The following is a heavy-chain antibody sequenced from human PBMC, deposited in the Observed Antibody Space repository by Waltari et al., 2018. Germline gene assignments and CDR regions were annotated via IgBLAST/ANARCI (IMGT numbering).Heavy chain of an antibody. CDR2: VYYSGTT. D-gene: IGHD2-2*01. Sequence: QVQLQESGPGLVKPSQLLSLTCTVPGASLSNGGYSWSWTRQHPGKGLEGIWHVYYSGTTYYNPALKSRIIISLDTSKNQFSLKLYFVTAADTAVYFCTRRDRYCTSTTCPDGFDIWGQGTTVTVSS. V-gene: IGHV4-31*03. J-gene: IGHJ6*02. CDR1: GASLSNGGYS. CDR3: TRRDRYCTSTTCPDGFDI.